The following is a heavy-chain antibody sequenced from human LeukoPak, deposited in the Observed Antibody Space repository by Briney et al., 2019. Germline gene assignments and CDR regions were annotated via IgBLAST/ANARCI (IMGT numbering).Heavy chain of an antibody. Sequence: PSETLSLTCTVSGGSISSSSYYWSWIRQPPGKGLEWIGYIYYSGSTNYNPSLKSRVTISVDTSKNQFSLKLSSVTAADTAVYYCARGDRGDYYYGLDVWGQGTTVTVSS. CDR1: GGSISSSSYY. CDR3: ARGDRGDYYYGLDV. CDR2: IYYSGST. V-gene: IGHV4-61*01. J-gene: IGHJ6*02. D-gene: IGHD1-14*01.